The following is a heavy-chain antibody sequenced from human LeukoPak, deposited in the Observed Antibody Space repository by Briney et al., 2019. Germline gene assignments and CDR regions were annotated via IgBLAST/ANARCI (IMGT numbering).Heavy chain of an antibody. J-gene: IGHJ5*02. D-gene: IGHD3-3*01. CDR1: GFTFSIFA. CDR3: TRLSITIFGVVINWFDP. Sequence: GGSLRLSCAASGFTFSIFAMTWVRQAPGKGLEWVSVISGSGGSTYYPDSVKGRFTISREDSKSSAYLQMNSLKSEDTAVYYCTRLSITIFGVVINWFDPWGQGTLVTVSS. V-gene: IGHV3-23*01. CDR2: ISGSGGST.